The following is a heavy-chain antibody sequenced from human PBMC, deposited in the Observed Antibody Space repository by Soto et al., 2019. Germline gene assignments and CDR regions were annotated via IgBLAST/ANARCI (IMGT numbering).Heavy chain of an antibody. V-gene: IGHV3-30-3*01. Sequence: QVQLVESGGGVVQPGRSLRLSCAASGFTFSSYAMHWVRQAPGKGLEWVAVISYDGSNKYYADSVKGRFTISRDNSKNTLYLQMNSLRAEDTAVYYCARDHSGSYQALQYGVRYFDYWGQGTLVTVSS. CDR3: ARDHSGSYQALQYGVRYFDY. D-gene: IGHD1-26*01. J-gene: IGHJ4*02. CDR1: GFTFSSYA. CDR2: ISYDGSNK.